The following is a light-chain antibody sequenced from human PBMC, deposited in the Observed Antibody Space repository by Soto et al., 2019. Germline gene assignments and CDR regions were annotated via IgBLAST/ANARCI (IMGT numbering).Light chain of an antibody. CDR3: QQPNSFPLT. J-gene: IGKJ4*01. CDR2: AAS. CDR1: QGISSW. V-gene: IGKV1-12*01. Sequence: DIQMTQSPSSVSASVGDRVTITCRASQGISSWLAWYQQKPGKAPKRLIYAASSLQGGFPSRFSGLRSGTVFTLTISSLQPEYFSSYYCQQPNSFPLTFGGATKLEFK.